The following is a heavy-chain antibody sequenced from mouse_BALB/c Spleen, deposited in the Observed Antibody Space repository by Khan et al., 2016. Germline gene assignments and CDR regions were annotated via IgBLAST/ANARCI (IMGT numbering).Heavy chain of an antibody. CDR2: ILPGTGNT. V-gene: IGHV1-9*01. CDR3: ARAFYGHYYAMDY. D-gene: IGHD2-10*01. CDR1: GYTFSSYW. Sequence: QLQQSGAELMKPGASVKISCKATGYTFSSYWIEWVKQRPGHGLEWIGEILPGTGNTNYNEKFKGKATFTADTSSNTAYMQLSSLTSEDSAVYYCARAFYGHYYAMDYWGQGTSVTVSS. J-gene: IGHJ4*01.